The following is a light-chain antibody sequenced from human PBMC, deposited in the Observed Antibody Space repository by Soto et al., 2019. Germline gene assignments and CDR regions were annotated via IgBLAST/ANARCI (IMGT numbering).Light chain of an antibody. CDR2: SNI. Sequence: QSVLTQPPSMSGAPGQRVTISCTGSSSDIGAGYDVHWYQQFPGTAPKLLIYSNINRPSGVPGRFSGSKSGTSASLAITGLQAEDEADYYCQSYDSSLGGSKGVFGGGTKLTVL. J-gene: IGLJ3*02. CDR3: QSYDSSLGGSKGV. V-gene: IGLV1-40*01. CDR1: SSDIGAGYD.